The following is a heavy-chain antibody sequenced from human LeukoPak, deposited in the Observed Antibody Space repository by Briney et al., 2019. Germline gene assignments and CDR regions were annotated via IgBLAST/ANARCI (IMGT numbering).Heavy chain of an antibody. CDR2: TYYSGST. CDR1: GGSFSGYY. CDR3: ARASTVRGLDY. Sequence: SETLSLTCAVYGGSFSGYYWSWIRQPPGKGLEWIGYTYYSGSTNYNPSLKSRVTISVDTSKNQFSLKLSSVTAADTAVYYCARASTVRGLDYWGQGTLVTVSS. V-gene: IGHV4-59*01. D-gene: IGHD4-11*01. J-gene: IGHJ4*02.